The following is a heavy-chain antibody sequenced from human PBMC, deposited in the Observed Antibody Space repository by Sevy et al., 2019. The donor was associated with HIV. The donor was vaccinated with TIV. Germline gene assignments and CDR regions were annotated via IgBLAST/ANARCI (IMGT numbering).Heavy chain of an antibody. J-gene: IGHJ4*02. Sequence: GGSLRLSCAASGFTFSSYAMSWVRQAPGKGLEWVSAISGSGGSTYYADSVKGRFTISRDNSNNTLYLQMNSLRAEDTAVYYCAKDWPAGAGTGGYYFDYWGQGTLVTVSS. V-gene: IGHV3-23*01. CDR3: AKDWPAGAGTGGYYFDY. D-gene: IGHD6-19*01. CDR2: ISGSGGST. CDR1: GFTFSSYA.